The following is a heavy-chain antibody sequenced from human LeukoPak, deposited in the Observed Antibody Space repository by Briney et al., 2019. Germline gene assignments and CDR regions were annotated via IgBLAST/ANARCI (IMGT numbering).Heavy chain of an antibody. CDR1: GYTFTSYD. D-gene: IGHD1-26*01. CDR2: MNPNSGNT. V-gene: IGHV1-8*02. CDR3: ARGGGSGSYRTTNQLYYFDY. Sequence: GASVKVSCKASGYTFTSYDINWVRQATGQGLEWMGWMNPNSGNTSYAQKFQGRVTMTRDTSTSTVYMELSSLRSEDTAVYYCARGGGSGSYRTTNQLYYFDYWGQGTLVTVSS. J-gene: IGHJ4*02.